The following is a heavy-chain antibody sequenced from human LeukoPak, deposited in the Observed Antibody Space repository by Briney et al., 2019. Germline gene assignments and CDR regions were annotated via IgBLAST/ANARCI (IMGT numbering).Heavy chain of an antibody. CDR2: IRGSGDST. CDR3: AKGHTDSEWLYFDS. J-gene: IGHJ4*02. D-gene: IGHD5-12*01. Sequence: GGSLRLSCVASGFTFSTYAMSWVRQAPGKGLEWVSGIRGSGDSTYYADSVKGRFTISRDNSKNTLYLQMNSLRAEDTAVYYCAKGHTDSEWLYFDSWGEGSLVTVSS. CDR1: GFTFSTYA. V-gene: IGHV3-23*01.